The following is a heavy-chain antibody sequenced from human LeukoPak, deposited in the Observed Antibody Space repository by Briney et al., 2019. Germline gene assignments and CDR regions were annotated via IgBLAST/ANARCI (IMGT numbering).Heavy chain of an antibody. V-gene: IGHV3-64D*09. CDR2: ISDSGGST. CDR1: GFPFSSYA. CDR3: VRGYSFGPYGMDV. J-gene: IGHJ6*02. Sequence: GGSLRLSRSASGFPFSSYAMHWVRQAAGNGLEYVSAISDSGGSTYYADSVKGRFTIFRDNSKNTLYLQMNSLRAEDTAGYFCVRGYSFGPYGMDVWGQGTTVTVSS. D-gene: IGHD2-15*01.